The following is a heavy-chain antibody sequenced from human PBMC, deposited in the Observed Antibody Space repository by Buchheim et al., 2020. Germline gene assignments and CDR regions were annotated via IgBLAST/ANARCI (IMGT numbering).Heavy chain of an antibody. CDR1: GFTFSSYW. Sequence: VQLVESGGGLVQPGGSLRLSCAASGFTFSSYWMHWVRQAPGKGLVWVSRINSDGSSTSYADSVKGRFTISRDNAKNTLYLQMNSLGAEDTAVYYCARDVGPNYDFWSGYSGGWFDPWGQGTL. J-gene: IGHJ5*02. V-gene: IGHV3-74*01. CDR2: INSDGSST. CDR3: ARDVGPNYDFWSGYSGGWFDP. D-gene: IGHD3-3*01.